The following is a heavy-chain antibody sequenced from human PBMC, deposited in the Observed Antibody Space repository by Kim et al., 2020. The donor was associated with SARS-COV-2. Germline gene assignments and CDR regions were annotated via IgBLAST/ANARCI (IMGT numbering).Heavy chain of an antibody. Sequence: GESLKISCKGSGYSFTSYWISWVRQMPGKGLEWMGRIDPSDSYTNYSPSFQGHVTISADKSISTAYLQWSSLKASDTAMYYCARRIYSSSSLHWFDPWGQGTLVTVSS. CDR2: IDPSDSYT. J-gene: IGHJ5*02. D-gene: IGHD6-6*01. CDR3: ARRIYSSSSLHWFDP. CDR1: GYSFTSYW. V-gene: IGHV5-10-1*01.